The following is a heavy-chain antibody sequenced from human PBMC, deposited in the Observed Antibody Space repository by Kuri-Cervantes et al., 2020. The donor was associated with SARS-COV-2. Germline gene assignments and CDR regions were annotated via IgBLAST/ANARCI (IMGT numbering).Heavy chain of an antibody. CDR2: IKSKTDGGTT. Sequence: GESLKISCAASGFTFSNAWMSWVRQAPGKGLEWVGRIKSKTDGGTTDYAAPVKGRFTISRDDSKNTLYLQMNSLRAEDTAVYYCARDAMGAFDIWGQGTMVTVSS. D-gene: IGHD2-2*01. V-gene: IGHV3-15*01. CDR1: GFTFSNAW. CDR3: ARDAMGAFDI. J-gene: IGHJ3*02.